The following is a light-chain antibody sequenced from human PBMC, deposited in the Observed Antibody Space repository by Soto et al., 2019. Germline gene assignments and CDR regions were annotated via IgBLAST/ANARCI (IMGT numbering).Light chain of an antibody. CDR2: AAS. Sequence: DIQMTQSPSTLSGSVGDRVTITCRASQGISSYVAWYQQKPGKGPKLLIYAASTLQSGVPSRFSGSGSGTEFTLTISSLQPEDFATYYCQQLNSYPQTFGQGTKVDIK. J-gene: IGKJ1*01. V-gene: IGKV1-9*01. CDR3: QQLNSYPQT. CDR1: QGISSY.